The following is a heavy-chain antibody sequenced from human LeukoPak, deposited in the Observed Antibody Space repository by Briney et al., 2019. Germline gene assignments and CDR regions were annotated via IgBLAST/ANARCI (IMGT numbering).Heavy chain of an antibody. CDR1: RFTFSNYN. CDR3: ARRAGAYSHPYDY. CDR2: ISSSSTYI. J-gene: IGHJ4*02. V-gene: IGHV3-21*04. Sequence: PGGSLRLSCVASRFTFSNYNMNWVRQAPGKGLEWVSSISSSSTYIYYADSVKGRFTISRDNAKNSLYLQMNSLRAEDTAVYYCARRAGAYSHPYDYWGQGTLVTVSS. D-gene: IGHD4/OR15-4a*01.